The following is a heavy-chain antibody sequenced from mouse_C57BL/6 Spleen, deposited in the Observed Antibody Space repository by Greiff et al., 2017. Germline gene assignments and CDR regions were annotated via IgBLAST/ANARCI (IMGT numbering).Heavy chain of an antibody. D-gene: IGHD3-1*01. CDR2: IYPGDGDT. Sequence: QVKLQQSGAELVKPGASVKISCKASGYAFSSYWMNWVKQRPGKGLEWIGQIYPGDGDTNYHGKFKGKATLTADKSSSTAYMQHSSLTSEDSAVYFCARGDSGTAWFAYWGQGTLVTVSA. CDR1: GYAFSSYW. J-gene: IGHJ3*01. V-gene: IGHV1-80*01. CDR3: ARGDSGTAWFAY.